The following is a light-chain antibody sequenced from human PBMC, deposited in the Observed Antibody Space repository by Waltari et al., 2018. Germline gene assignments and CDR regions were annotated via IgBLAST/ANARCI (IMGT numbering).Light chain of an antibody. J-gene: IGKJ3*01. CDR2: YAN. V-gene: IGKV1-39*01. CDR3: QQGNSDAFT. CDR1: QGISSY. Sequence: DIQMSQSPSSLSASVGDRVTITCRASQGISSYLNWYQQKPGKAPKLLSYYANNWARGGPSRFMGSGSGTEFSITISSLQPEDFATYYCQQGNSDAFTFGPGTKLDIK.